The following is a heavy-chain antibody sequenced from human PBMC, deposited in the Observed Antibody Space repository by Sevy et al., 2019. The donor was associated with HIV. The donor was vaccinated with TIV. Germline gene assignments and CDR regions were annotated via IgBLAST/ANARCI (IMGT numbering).Heavy chain of an antibody. Sequence: SETLSLTCTVSGGSISSFYWNWIRQAPGKGLEWIGHIYDSGSTNLNPSLKSRVTISGDTSKNQFSLKLSPVTTADTAVYFCARALSVRAVFDDWGQGTLVTVSS. J-gene: IGHJ4*02. D-gene: IGHD3-10*01. CDR3: ARALSVRAVFDD. CDR2: IYDSGST. CDR1: GGSISSFY. V-gene: IGHV4-59*01.